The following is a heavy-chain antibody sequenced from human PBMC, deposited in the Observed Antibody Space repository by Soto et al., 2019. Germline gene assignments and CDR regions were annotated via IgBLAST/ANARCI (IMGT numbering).Heavy chain of an antibody. Sequence: SESLSLTCTVSGGSISGYYWSWIRQPPGKGLEWIGYMYNTGSTVYNPSFKSRVTISVDTSKNQFSLKLNSVTAADTAVYYCARDLWGYCGTDCYPLDVWGQGTTVTVS. CDR2: MYNTGST. J-gene: IGHJ6*02. V-gene: IGHV4-59*01. CDR1: GGSISGYY. D-gene: IGHD2-21*02. CDR3: ARDLWGYCGTDCYPLDV.